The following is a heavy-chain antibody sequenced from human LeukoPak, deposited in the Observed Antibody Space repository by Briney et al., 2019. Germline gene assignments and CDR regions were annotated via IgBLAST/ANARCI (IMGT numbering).Heavy chain of an antibody. J-gene: IGHJ4*02. CDR3: ARRDTAMVNFDY. CDR1: GGPISSGDYY. Sequence: SQTLSLTCTVSGGPISSGDYYWSWIRQPPGKGLEWIGYIYYSGSTYYNPSLKSRVTISVDTSKNQFSLKLSSVTAADTAVYYCARRDTAMVNFDYWGQGTLVTVSS. D-gene: IGHD5-18*01. V-gene: IGHV4-30-4*08. CDR2: IYYSGST.